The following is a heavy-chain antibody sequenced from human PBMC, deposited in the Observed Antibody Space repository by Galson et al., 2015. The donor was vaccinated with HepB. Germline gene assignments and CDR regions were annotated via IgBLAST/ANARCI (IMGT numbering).Heavy chain of an antibody. CDR3: AKDPYYDFWSGYPSPYFDY. Sequence: SLRLSCAASGFTFSSYGMHWVRQAPGKGLEWVAVISYDGSNKYYADSVKGRFTISRDNSKNTLYLQMNSLRAEDTAVYYCAKDPYYDFWSGYPSPYFDYWGQGTLVTVSS. J-gene: IGHJ4*02. D-gene: IGHD3-3*01. CDR2: ISYDGSNK. V-gene: IGHV3-30*18. CDR1: GFTFSSYG.